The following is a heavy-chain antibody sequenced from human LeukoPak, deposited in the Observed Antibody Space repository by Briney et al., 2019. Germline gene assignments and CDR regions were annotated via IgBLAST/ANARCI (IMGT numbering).Heavy chain of an antibody. V-gene: IGHV4-4*07. CDR1: GGPINSFH. J-gene: IGHJ4*02. D-gene: IGHD6-6*01. CDR2: MFSSGST. CDR3: ARYISSCYFDC. Sequence: SETLSLTCTVSGGPINSFHWTWIRQPAGKGLEWIGRMFSSGSTNYNPSLKSRVTISVDTSKNQISLNLSSVTAADTAVYYCARYISSCYFDCWGQGTLVPVSS.